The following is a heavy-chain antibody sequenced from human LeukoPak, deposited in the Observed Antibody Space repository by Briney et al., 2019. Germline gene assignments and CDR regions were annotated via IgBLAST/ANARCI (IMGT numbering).Heavy chain of an antibody. CDR1: GGSISSYY. CDR3: ARDNYDTSGYLDY. D-gene: IGHD3-22*01. CDR2: IYYSGST. V-gene: IGHV4-59*12. Sequence: SETLSVTCTVSGGSISSYYWSWIRQPPGKGLEWIGYIYYSGSTNYNPSLESRVTISVDTSKNQFSLKLSSVTAADTAVYYCARDNYDTSGYLDYWGQGTLVTVSS. J-gene: IGHJ4*02.